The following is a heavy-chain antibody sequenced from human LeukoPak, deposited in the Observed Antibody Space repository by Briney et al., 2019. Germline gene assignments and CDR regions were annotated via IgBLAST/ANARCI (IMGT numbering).Heavy chain of an antibody. V-gene: IGHV1-3*01. CDR2: INAGNGNT. J-gene: IGHJ5*02. D-gene: IGHD2-15*01. CDR3: ARGYCSGGSCFFDP. CDR1: GYTFTSYA. Sequence: GASVKVSCKASGYTFTSYAMHWVRQAPGQRHEWMGWINAGNGNTKYSQKFQGRVTITRDTSASTAYMELSSLRSEDTAVYYCARGYCSGGSCFFDPWGQGTLVTVSS.